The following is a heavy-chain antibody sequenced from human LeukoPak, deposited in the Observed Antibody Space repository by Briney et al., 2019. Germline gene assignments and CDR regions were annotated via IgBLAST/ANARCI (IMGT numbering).Heavy chain of an antibody. J-gene: IGHJ6*03. CDR3: AKGHTTIFGVIIRNHYYMDV. CDR2: IIPIFGTA. D-gene: IGHD3-3*01. Sequence: SVKVSCKASGGAFSSYAINWVRQAPGQGLEWMGGIIPIFGTANYAQKFQGRVTIIADKSTSTAYMELRSLRSEDTAVYYCAKGHTTIFGVIIRNHYYMDVWGKGTTVTVSS. CDR1: GGAFSSYA. V-gene: IGHV1-69*06.